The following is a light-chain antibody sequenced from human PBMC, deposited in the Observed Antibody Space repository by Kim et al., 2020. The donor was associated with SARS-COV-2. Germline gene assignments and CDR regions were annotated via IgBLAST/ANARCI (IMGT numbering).Light chain of an antibody. CDR3: SSYTSSSTLG. Sequence: QSLTISCTGTSSDVGGYNYVSWYQQHPGKAPKLMIYDVSNRPSGVSNRFSGSKSGNTASLTISGLQAEDEADYYCSSYTSSSTLGFGGGTQLTAL. J-gene: IGLJ7*02. CDR2: DVS. CDR1: SSDVGGYNY. V-gene: IGLV2-14*03.